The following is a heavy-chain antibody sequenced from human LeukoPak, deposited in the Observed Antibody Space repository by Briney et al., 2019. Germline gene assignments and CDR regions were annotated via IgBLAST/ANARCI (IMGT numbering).Heavy chain of an antibody. D-gene: IGHD2-2*01. CDR2: ISYDGSNK. CDR1: GFTFSSYG. CDR3: GLPVY. J-gene: IGHJ4*02. Sequence: GRSLRLSCAASGFTFSSYGMHWVRQAPGKGLEWVAVISYDGSNKYYADSVKGRFTISRDNSKNTLYLQMNSLRAEDTAVYYCGLPVYWGQGTLVTVSS. V-gene: IGHV3-30*03.